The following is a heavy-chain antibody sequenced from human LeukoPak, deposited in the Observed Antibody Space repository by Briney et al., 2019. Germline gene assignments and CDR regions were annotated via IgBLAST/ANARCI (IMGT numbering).Heavy chain of an antibody. Sequence: GGSLRLSCAASGFTFSSYNMNWVRQAPGKGLEWVSSLTSSSSYIYYADSVKGRFTISRDNAKNSLFLQMNSLTAEDTAVYYCARDPYSGGYWNYHYYYMDVWGKGTTVTISS. CDR1: GFTFSSYN. CDR2: LTSSSSYI. J-gene: IGHJ6*03. CDR3: ARDPYSGGYWNYHYYYMDV. D-gene: IGHD1-26*01. V-gene: IGHV3-21*01.